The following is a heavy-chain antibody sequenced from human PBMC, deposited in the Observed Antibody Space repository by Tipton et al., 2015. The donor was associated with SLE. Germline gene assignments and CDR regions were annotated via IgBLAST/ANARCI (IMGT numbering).Heavy chain of an antibody. D-gene: IGHD1-14*01. V-gene: IGHV4-31*03. CDR3: ARLNRYDAFDI. CDR2: IYYSGST. Sequence: TLSLTCTVSGGSISSGGYYWSWIRQHPGKGLEWIGHIYYSGSTYYKPSLKSRVTISVDTSRNQFSLKLSSVTAADTAVYYCARLNRYDAFDIWGQGTMVTVSS. J-gene: IGHJ3*02. CDR1: GGSISSGGYY.